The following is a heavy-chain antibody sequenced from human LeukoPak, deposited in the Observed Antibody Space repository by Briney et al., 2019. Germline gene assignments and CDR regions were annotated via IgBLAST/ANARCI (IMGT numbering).Heavy chain of an antibody. CDR3: ARIRDGYNDAYDI. D-gene: IGHD5-24*01. Sequence: ASVKVSCKASGYSFTSYYMHWVRQAPGQGLGWMGIINPSDGSTTNSQKFQGRVTMTRDTSTSTVYMELSGLRSEDTALYYCARIRDGYNDAYDIWGQGTMVTVSS. CDR2: INPSDGST. CDR1: GYSFTSYY. V-gene: IGHV1-46*01. J-gene: IGHJ3*02.